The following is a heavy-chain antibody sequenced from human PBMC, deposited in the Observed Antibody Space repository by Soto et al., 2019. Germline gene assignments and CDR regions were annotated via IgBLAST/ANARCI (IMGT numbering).Heavy chain of an antibody. V-gene: IGHV3-53*04. CDR2: IYSDGNT. D-gene: IGHD3-22*01. CDR1: GFTVSSNY. CDR3: ARDPYYDSSGYLASNGMEV. Sequence: EVQLVESGGGLVQPGGSLRLSCAASGFTVSSNYMSWVRQAPGKGLEWVSVIYSDGNTYYADSVKGRFTISRHNSKNTLYLQMNSLRAEDTALYYCARDPYYDSSGYLASNGMEVGGQGTTVTVYS. J-gene: IGHJ6*02.